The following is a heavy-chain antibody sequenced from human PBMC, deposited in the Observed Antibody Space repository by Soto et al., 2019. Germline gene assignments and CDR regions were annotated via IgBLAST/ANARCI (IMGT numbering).Heavy chain of an antibody. D-gene: IGHD3-16*01. V-gene: IGHV3-48*01. CDR3: ARDGADDYYYYYGMGV. J-gene: IGHJ6*02. CDR1: GFIFSSYS. CDR2: ISSSSSTI. Sequence: GGSLRLSCAASGFIFSSYSMNWVRQAPGKGLEWVSYISSSSSTIYYADSVKGRFTISRDNAKNSLYLQMNSLRAEDTAVYYCARDGADDYYYYYGMGVWGQGTTVTVSS.